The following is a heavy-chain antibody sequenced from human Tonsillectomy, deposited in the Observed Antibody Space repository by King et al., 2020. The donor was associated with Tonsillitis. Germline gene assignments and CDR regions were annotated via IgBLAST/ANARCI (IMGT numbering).Heavy chain of an antibody. CDR3: AICPVLSVPVSQWVFHY. V-gene: IGHV1-69*06. D-gene: IGHD2-2*01. Sequence: QLVQSGAEVKNPGSSVKVSCKASGGTFSNYAIDWVRQVPGQGLEWMGGIIPIFGTVNFAKKFQGRVTITADKSTNTAYMELSSLRSEDTAVFYCAICPVLSVPVSQWVFHYWGQGTLVTVSS. CDR1: GGTFSNYA. J-gene: IGHJ4*02. CDR2: IIPIFGTV.